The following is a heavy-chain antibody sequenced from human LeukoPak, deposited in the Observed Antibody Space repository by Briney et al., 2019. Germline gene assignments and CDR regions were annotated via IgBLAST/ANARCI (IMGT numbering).Heavy chain of an antibody. CDR3: LKDQLGYCSTTSCSAFDN. D-gene: IGHD2-2*01. Sequence: GGSLRLSCAASGFTFSSYAMSWVRQAPGKGLEWVSGISTSGDSTYSADSVKGRFTISRDNSKNALYVQMNSLRAEDTAVYYCLKDQLGYCSTTSCSAFDNWGQGTLVTVSS. V-gene: IGHV3-23*01. CDR2: ISTSGDST. J-gene: IGHJ4*02. CDR1: GFTFSSYA.